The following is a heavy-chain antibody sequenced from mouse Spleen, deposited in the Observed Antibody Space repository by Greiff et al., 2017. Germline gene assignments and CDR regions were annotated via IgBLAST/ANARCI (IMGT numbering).Heavy chain of an antibody. J-gene: IGHJ4*01. CDR2: IDPEDGGT. V-gene: IGHV14-2*01. CDR3: ARRDSMDY. CDR1: GFNIKDYY. Sequence: VQLQQSGAELVKPGASVKLSCTASGFNIKDYYVHWMKQRTEQGLEWIGRIDPEDGGTKFAPKFQGKATITADTSSNTAYLLLSSLTSEDTAVYFCARRDSMDYWGQGTSVTVSS.